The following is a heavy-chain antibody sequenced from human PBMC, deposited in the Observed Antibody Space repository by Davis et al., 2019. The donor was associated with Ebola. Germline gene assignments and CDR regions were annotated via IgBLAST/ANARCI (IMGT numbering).Heavy chain of an antibody. CDR3: ARDFSADVVVVPAAMVY. CDR1: GFTFGDYA. Sequence: GGSLRLSCTASGFTFGDYAMSWVRQAPGKGLEWVSAISGSGGSTYYADSVKGRFTISRDNSKNTLYLQMNSLRAEDTAVYYCARDFSADVVVVPAAMVYWGQGTLVTVSS. V-gene: IGHV3-23*01. CDR2: ISGSGGST. J-gene: IGHJ4*02. D-gene: IGHD2-2*01.